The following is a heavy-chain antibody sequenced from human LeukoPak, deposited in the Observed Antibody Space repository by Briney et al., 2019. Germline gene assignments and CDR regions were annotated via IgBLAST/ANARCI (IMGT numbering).Heavy chain of an antibody. V-gene: IGHV4-34*01. CDR2: INHSGST. D-gene: IGHD6-13*01. J-gene: IGHJ6*02. CDR3: ASQTLSSSWIYYYYGMDV. Sequence: SETLSLTCAVYGGSFRGYYWSWTRQPPGKGLEWIGEINHSGSTNYSPSLKSRVTISVDTSKNQFSLKLSSVTAADTAVYYCASQTLSSSWIYYYYGMDVWGQGTTVTVSS. CDR1: GGSFRGYY.